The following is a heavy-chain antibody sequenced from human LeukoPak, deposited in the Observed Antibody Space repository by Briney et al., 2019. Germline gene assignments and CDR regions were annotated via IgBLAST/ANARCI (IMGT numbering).Heavy chain of an antibody. Sequence: GSLRLSCAASGFTFSTYEMNWVRQAPGKGLEWVAYISASGASIYYAASVKGRFTISRDNAKNSLYLQLNSLRAEDTAVYYCARDSGTTVGYFDYWGQGTLVTVSS. CDR2: ISASGASI. CDR1: GFTFSTYE. J-gene: IGHJ4*02. CDR3: ARDSGTTVGYFDY. D-gene: IGHD4-23*01. V-gene: IGHV3-48*03.